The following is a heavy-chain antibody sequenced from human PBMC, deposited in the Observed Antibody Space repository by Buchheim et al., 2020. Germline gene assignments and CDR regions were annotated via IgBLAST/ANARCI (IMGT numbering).Heavy chain of an antibody. D-gene: IGHD6-19*01. CDR3: AKDRASSGWGGSDY. Sequence: EVQLLESGGGLVQPGGSLRLSCAASGFTFSSYAMTWVRQAPGKGLEWVSTISGSGGSTYYADSVKGRFTISRDDSKNTLYLQMNSLRAEDTALYYCAKDRASSGWGGSDYWGQGTL. J-gene: IGHJ4*02. CDR1: GFTFSSYA. CDR2: ISGSGGST. V-gene: IGHV3-23*01.